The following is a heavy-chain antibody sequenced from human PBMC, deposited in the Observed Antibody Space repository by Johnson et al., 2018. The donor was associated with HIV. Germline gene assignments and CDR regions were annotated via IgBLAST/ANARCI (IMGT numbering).Heavy chain of an antibody. Sequence: VHLVESGGGLVQPGGSLRLSCAASGFTFSSYWMSWVRQAPGKGLEWVSVIYSGGSPYYADSVKGRFTISRDNAKNSLYLQMNSLRAEDTALYYCARVGEYCSSTSCSGAFDIWGQGTMVTVSS. J-gene: IGHJ3*02. D-gene: IGHD2-2*01. V-gene: IGHV3-66*01. CDR1: GFTFSSYW. CDR2: IYSGGSP. CDR3: ARVGEYCSSTSCSGAFDI.